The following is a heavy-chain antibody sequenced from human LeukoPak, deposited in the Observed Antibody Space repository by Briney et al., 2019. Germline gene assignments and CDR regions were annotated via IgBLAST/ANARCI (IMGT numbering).Heavy chain of an antibody. D-gene: IGHD6-6*01. CDR3: ARVLIAARPGEFRYYGMDV. V-gene: IGHV3-7*01. Sequence: GGSLRLSCAASGFTFSSYWMSWVRQAPGKGLEWVANIKQDGSEKYHVDSVKGRFTISRDNAKNSLYLQMNSLRAEDTAVYYCARVLIAARPGEFRYYGMDVWGQGTTVTVSS. CDR1: GFTFSSYW. J-gene: IGHJ6*02. CDR2: IKQDGSEK.